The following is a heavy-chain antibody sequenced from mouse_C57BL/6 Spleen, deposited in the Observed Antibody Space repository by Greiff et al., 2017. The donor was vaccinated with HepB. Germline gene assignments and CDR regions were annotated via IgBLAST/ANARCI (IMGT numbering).Heavy chain of an antibody. CDR1: GYTFTSYW. Sequence: QVHVKQSGAELVKPGASVKLSCKASGYTFTSYWMQWVKQRPGQGLEWIGEIDPSDSYTNYNQKFKGKATLTVDTSSSTAYMQLSSLTSEDSAVYYCARKGIYYSNHSYWGQGTLVTVSA. J-gene: IGHJ3*01. V-gene: IGHV1-50*01. D-gene: IGHD2-5*01. CDR3: ARKGIYYSNHSY. CDR2: IDPSDSYT.